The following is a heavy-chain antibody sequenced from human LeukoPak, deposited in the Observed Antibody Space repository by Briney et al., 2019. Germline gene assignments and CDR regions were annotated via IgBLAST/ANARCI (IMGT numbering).Heavy chain of an antibody. D-gene: IGHD5-18*01. J-gene: IGHJ4*02. Sequence: GASVKVSCKASGYNFIGYYMHWVRQAPGQGLEWMGRLIPNSGDTTYGQKFQGRVAMTRDTSINTVYMELSRLTFDDTAVYYCAREDSYGYFDHWGQGTRVTVS. CDR2: LIPNSGDT. CDR3: AREDSYGYFDH. V-gene: IGHV1-2*06. CDR1: GYNFIGYY.